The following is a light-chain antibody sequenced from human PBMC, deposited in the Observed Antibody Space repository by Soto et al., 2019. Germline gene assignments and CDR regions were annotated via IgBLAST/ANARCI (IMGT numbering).Light chain of an antibody. CDR1: QSISSW. CDR2: EAS. V-gene: IGKV1-5*03. J-gene: IGKJ1*01. CDR3: QQYTSYPWT. Sequence: DIQMTQSPSTLSASVGDRVTITCRASQSISSWLAWYQQKAGKAPKLLIYEASRLESGVPSRISDSGSGTEFTLTISSLQPDDFATYYCQQYTSYPWTFGQGTKVDIK.